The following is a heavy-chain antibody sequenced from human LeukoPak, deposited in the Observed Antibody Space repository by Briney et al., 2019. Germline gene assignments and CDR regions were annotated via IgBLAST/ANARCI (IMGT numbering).Heavy chain of an antibody. Sequence: ASVKVSCKASGYTFTSYGISWVRQAPGQGLEWMGWISAYNGNTNYAQKLQGRVTMTTDTSTSTAYMELRSLRSDDTAVYYCARVLTTVTTGWFDPWGQGTLVTVSS. CDR2: ISAYNGNT. J-gene: IGHJ5*02. CDR1: GYTFTSYG. D-gene: IGHD4-17*01. CDR3: ARVLTTVTTGWFDP. V-gene: IGHV1-18*01.